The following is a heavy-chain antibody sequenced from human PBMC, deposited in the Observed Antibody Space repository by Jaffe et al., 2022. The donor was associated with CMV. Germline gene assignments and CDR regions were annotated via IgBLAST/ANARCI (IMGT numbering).Heavy chain of an antibody. V-gene: IGHV1-2*02. D-gene: IGHD1-1*01. J-gene: IGHJ3*02. CDR2: INPNSGGT. Sequence: QVQLVQSGAEVKKPGASVKVSCKASGYTFTGYYMHWVRQAPGQGLEWMGWINPNSGGTNYAQKFQGRVTMTRDTSISTAYMELSRLRSDDTAVYYCASPFVGNNERRGLDAFDIWGQGTMVTVSS. CDR3: ASPFVGNNERRGLDAFDI. CDR1: GYTFTGYY.